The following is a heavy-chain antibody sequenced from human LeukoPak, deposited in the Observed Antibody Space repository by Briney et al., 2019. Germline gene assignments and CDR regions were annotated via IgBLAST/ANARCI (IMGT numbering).Heavy chain of an antibody. CDR2: ISAYNGNT. J-gene: IGHJ6*03. CDR3: ARAHYYGSGSYYHYYYYMDV. V-gene: IGHV1-18*01. D-gene: IGHD3-10*01. Sequence: AASVKVSCKASGYTFTSYGISWVRQAPGQELEWMGWISAYNGNTNYAQKLQGRVTMTTDTSTSTAYMELRSLRSDDTAVYYCARAHYYGSGSYYHYYYYMDVWGKGTTVTVSS. CDR1: GYTFTSYG.